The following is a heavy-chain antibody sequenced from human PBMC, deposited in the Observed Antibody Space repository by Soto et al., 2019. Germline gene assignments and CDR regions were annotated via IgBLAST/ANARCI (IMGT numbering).Heavy chain of an antibody. J-gene: IGHJ6*03. D-gene: IGHD5-18*01. CDR1: GFTVSSNY. V-gene: IGHV3-53*01. Sequence: GGSLRLSCAASGFTVSSNYMSWVRQAPGKGLEWVSVIYSGGSTYYADSVKGRFTISRDNSKNTLYLQMNSLRAEDTAVYYCARRGDSSYGPTNYYYMDVWGKGTTVTVSS. CDR2: IYSGGST. CDR3: ARRGDSSYGPTNYYYMDV.